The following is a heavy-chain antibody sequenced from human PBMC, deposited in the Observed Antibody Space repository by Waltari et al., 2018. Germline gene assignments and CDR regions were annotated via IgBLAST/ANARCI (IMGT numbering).Heavy chain of an antibody. CDR1: GYTFTGYY. Sequence: QVQLVQSGAEVKKPGASVKVSCKASGYTFTGYYMHWVRQAPGQGLELMGWINPNSVGTNYAQKFQGRVTMTRDTSSSTAYMELSRLRSDDTAVYYCARVLWGSSGWYFDYWGQGTLVTVSS. D-gene: IGHD6-19*01. CDR2: INPNSVGT. V-gene: IGHV1-2*02. J-gene: IGHJ4*02. CDR3: ARVLWGSSGWYFDY.